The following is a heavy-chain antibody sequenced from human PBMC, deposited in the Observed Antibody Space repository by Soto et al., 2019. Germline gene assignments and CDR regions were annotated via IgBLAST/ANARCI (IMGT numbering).Heavy chain of an antibody. Sequence: QVQLVQSGAEVKKPGSSVKVSCKASGGTFSSYAISWVRQAPGQGLEWMGGIIPIFGTANYAQKFQGRVTITADKSTSTAYMELSSLRSEDTAVYYCARDVTPYYYDSRGSPRGYNWFDPWGQGTLVTVSS. V-gene: IGHV1-69*06. CDR2: IIPIFGTA. D-gene: IGHD3-22*01. CDR1: GGTFSSYA. CDR3: ARDVTPYYYDSRGSPRGYNWFDP. J-gene: IGHJ5*02.